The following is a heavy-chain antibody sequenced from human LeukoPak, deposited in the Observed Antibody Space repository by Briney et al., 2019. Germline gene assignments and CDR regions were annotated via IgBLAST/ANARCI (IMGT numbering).Heavy chain of an antibody. Sequence: PGGSLILSCATSGFTFSNFWMSWVRQAPGKGLEWVANIKQDGSEKYYVDSVKGRFTISRDNAKNSLYLQMNSLRAEDTAVYYCANGDGFDYWGQGTLVTVSS. D-gene: IGHD5-24*01. CDR1: GFTFSNFW. CDR3: ANGDGFDY. J-gene: IGHJ4*02. CDR2: IKQDGSEK. V-gene: IGHV3-7*01.